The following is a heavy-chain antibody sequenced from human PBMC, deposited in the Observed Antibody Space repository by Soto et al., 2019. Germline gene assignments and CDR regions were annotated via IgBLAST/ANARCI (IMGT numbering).Heavy chain of an antibody. Sequence: SVKVSCKASGGTFSSYAISWVRQAPGQGLEWMGGIIPIFGTANYAQKFQGRVTITADESTSTAYMELRSLRSEDTAVYYCARGELAAACHYYYSGMDVCGQGTTVSV. D-gene: IGHD6-13*01. V-gene: IGHV1-69*13. CDR1: GGTFSSYA. J-gene: IGHJ6*02. CDR2: IIPIFGTA. CDR3: ARGELAAACHYYYSGMDV.